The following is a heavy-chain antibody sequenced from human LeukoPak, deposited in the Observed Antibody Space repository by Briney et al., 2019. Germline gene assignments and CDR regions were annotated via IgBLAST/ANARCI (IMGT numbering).Heavy chain of an antibody. Sequence: SETLSLTCTVSGGSISSGSYYWSWIRQPAGKGLEWIGRIYTSGSTNYNPSLKSRVTISVDTSKNQFSLKLSSVTAADTAVYYCARAPYYDFWSGYSGAFDIWGQGTMVTVSS. J-gene: IGHJ3*02. D-gene: IGHD3-3*01. V-gene: IGHV4-61*02. CDR1: GGSISSGSYY. CDR2: IYTSGST. CDR3: ARAPYYDFWSGYSGAFDI.